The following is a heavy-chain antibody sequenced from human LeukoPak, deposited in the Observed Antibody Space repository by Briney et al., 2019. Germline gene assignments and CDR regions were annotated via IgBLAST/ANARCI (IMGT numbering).Heavy chain of an antibody. CDR1: GYTFTGYY. CDR3: ARGYSSSWSSFDY. CDR2: INPNSGGT. V-gene: IGHV1-2*02. Sequence: ASVKVSCKASGYTFTGYYMHWVRQAPGQGLEWMGWINPNSGGTNYAQKFQGRVTMTRDTSISTAYMELSRLRSDDTAVYYCARGYSSSWSSFDYWGRGTLVTVSS. J-gene: IGHJ4*02. D-gene: IGHD6-13*01.